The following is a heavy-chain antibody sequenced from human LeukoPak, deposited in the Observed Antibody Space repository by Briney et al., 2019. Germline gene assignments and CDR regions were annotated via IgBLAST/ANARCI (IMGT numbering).Heavy chain of an antibody. CDR1: GFTFSSYW. CDR2: INSDGSST. CDR3: AKDISGGDCPDY. V-gene: IGHV3-74*01. J-gene: IGHJ4*02. Sequence: GGSLRLSCAASGFTFSSYWMHWVRQAPGKGLVWVSRINSDGSSTSYADSVKGRFTISRDNAKNTLYLQMNSLRAEDTAVYYCAKDISGGDCPDYWGQGTLVTVSS. D-gene: IGHD2-21*02.